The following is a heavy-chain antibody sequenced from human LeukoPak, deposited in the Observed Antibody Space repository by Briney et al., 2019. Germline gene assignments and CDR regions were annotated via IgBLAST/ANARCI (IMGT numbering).Heavy chain of an antibody. CDR3: AGTPEAYCGGDCSFP. D-gene: IGHD2-21*02. Sequence: GGSLRLSCAASGFTFSSYSMNWVRQAPGKGLEWVSSISSSSSYIYYADSVKGRFTISRDNAKNSLYLQMNSLRAEDTAVYYCAGTPEAYCGGDCSFPWGQGTLVTVSS. V-gene: IGHV3-21*01. CDR1: GFTFSSYS. J-gene: IGHJ5*02. CDR2: ISSSSSYI.